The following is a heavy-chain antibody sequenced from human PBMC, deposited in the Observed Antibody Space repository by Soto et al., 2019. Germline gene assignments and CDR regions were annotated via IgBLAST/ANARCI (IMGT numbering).Heavy chain of an antibody. D-gene: IGHD3-3*01. Sequence: QVPLHESGPGLLKPSETLSLICTVSGDSMTSFYWTWIRQPPGKDLEWIGQIYYSGSTTYNPSLKSRVTISIDTSKNQFSLRLTSLTAADTAVYYCARAGQTVRIFDYWGQGALVAVSS. CDR1: GDSMTSFY. V-gene: IGHV4-59*01. CDR3: ARAGQTVRIFDY. CDR2: IYYSGST. J-gene: IGHJ4*02.